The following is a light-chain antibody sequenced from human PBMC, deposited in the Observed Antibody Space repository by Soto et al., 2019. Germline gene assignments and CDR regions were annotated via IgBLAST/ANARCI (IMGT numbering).Light chain of an antibody. V-gene: IGLV1-44*01. J-gene: IGLJ3*02. CDR2: CNN. CDR1: SSNIGSNT. CDR3: AAWDDSLNGVV. Sequence: QSVLTQPPSASGTPGQRVTISCSGSSSNIGSNTVNWYQQLPGTAPKLLIYCNNQRPSGVPDRFSDSKSGTSASLAISGLQSEDEADYYCAAWDDSLNGVVFGGGTKLTVL.